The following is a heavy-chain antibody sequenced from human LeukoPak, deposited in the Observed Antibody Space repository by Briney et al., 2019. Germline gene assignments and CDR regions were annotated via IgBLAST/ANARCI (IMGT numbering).Heavy chain of an antibody. J-gene: IGHJ4*02. CDR3: ARARSGESSSWYYFDY. CDR1: GFTFSSYE. Sequence: GGSLRLSCAASGFTFSSYEMHWVRQAPGKGLEWVSYISSSGSTIYYADSVKGRFTISRDNANNSLYLQMNSLRAEDTAVYYCARARSGESSSWYYFDYWGQGTLVTVSS. CDR2: ISSSGSTI. D-gene: IGHD6-13*01. V-gene: IGHV3-48*03.